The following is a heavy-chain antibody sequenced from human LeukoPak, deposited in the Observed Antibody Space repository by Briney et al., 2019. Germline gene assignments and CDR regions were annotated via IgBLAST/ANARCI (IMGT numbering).Heavy chain of an antibody. V-gene: IGHV3-33*01. CDR1: GFTFSSYG. Sequence: PEGSLRLSCAASGFTFSSYGMHWVRQAPGKGLEWVAVIWYDGSNKYYADSVKGRFTISRDNSKNTLYLQMNSLRAEDTAVYYCARDGTYCSGGSCDYYGMDVWGKGTTVTVSS. D-gene: IGHD2-15*01. CDR2: IWYDGSNK. J-gene: IGHJ6*04. CDR3: ARDGTYCSGGSCDYYGMDV.